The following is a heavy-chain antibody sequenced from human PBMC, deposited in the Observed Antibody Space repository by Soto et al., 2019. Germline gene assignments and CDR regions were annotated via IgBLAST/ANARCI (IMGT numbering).Heavy chain of an antibody. Sequence: QVQLVQSGAEVKKPGSSVKVSCKASGGTFSSYAISWVRQAPGQGLEWMGGIIPIFGTANYAQKFQGRVTITADESTSTAYMELSSLRSEDTAVYYCARGGEWALVNRYYYYGMDVWGQGTTVTVSS. CDR2: IIPIFGTA. CDR1: GGTFSSYA. V-gene: IGHV1-69*01. CDR3: ARGGEWALVNRYYYYGMDV. J-gene: IGHJ6*02. D-gene: IGHD1-26*01.